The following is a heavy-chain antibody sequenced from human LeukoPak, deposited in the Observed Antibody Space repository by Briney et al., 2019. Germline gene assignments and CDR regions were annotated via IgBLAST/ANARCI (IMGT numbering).Heavy chain of an antibody. CDR3: ARRGGIHLDYFDY. Sequence: GGSLRLSCAASGFTFSSFGMHWVRQAPGKGLEWVAVIWYDGSNKYYADSVKGRFTISRDNSKNTLYLQMNSLRAEDTAVYYCARRGGIHLDYFDYWGQGTLVTVSS. V-gene: IGHV3-33*01. J-gene: IGHJ4*02. D-gene: IGHD3-16*01. CDR1: GFTFSSFG. CDR2: IWYDGSNK.